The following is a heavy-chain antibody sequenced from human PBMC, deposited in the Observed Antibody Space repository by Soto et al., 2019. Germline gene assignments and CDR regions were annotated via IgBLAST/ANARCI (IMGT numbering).Heavy chain of an antibody. CDR2: INHSGST. J-gene: IGHJ6*04. D-gene: IGHD6-6*01. CDR3: ARHPIAARLEPMDV. CDR1: GGSFSGYY. Sequence: SETLSLTCAVYGGSFSGYYWSWIRQPPGKGLEWIGEINHSGSTNYNPSLKSRVTISVDTSKNQFSLKLSSVTAADTAVYYCARHPIAARLEPMDVWGKGTTVTVSS. V-gene: IGHV4-34*01.